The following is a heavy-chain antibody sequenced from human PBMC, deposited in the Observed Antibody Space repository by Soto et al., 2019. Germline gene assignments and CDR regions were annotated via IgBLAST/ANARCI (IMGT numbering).Heavy chain of an antibody. J-gene: IGHJ4*02. CDR1: GFTFSGHY. Sequence: EVQLVESGGGLVQPGGSLSLSCAASGFTFSGHYMDWVRQAPGKGPEWVGRIRNKENGYTIEYAESVKGRFTISRDNLENSLHLQMTSLRTEDTAVYYCVREPQLTSVTAFDYWGQGTLVTVSS. V-gene: IGHV3-72*01. CDR2: IRNKENGYTI. D-gene: IGHD4-17*01. CDR3: VREPQLTSVTAFDY.